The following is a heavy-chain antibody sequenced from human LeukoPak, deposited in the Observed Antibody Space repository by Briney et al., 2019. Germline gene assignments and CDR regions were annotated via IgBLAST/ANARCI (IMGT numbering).Heavy chain of an antibody. CDR2: IYYSGST. J-gene: IGHJ3*02. V-gene: IGHV4-59*01. CDR3: ARDGDGPNSGEAFDI. CDR1: GRSINSYY. D-gene: IGHD5-24*01. Sequence: PSETLSLTCTVSGRSINSYYCSWLRHPPAKGLEWIGYIYYSGSTNYNPSLKRLVTIPVDTSKNQFSLKLSSVTAADTAVYYCARDGDGPNSGEAFDIWGQGTMVTVSS.